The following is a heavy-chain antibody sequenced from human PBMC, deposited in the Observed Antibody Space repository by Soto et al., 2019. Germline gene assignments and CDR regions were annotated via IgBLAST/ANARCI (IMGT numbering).Heavy chain of an antibody. CDR2: IKSKTDGGTT. D-gene: IGHD3-22*01. Sequence: PGGSLRLSCAASGFTFSNAWMIWVRQAPGKGLEWVGRIKSKTDGGTTDYAAPVKGRFTISRDDSKNTLYLQMNSLKTEDTAVYYCTTDYYDSSGYDHWGQGTLVTVSS. CDR1: GFTFSNAW. CDR3: TTDYYDSSGYDH. J-gene: IGHJ4*02. V-gene: IGHV3-15*01.